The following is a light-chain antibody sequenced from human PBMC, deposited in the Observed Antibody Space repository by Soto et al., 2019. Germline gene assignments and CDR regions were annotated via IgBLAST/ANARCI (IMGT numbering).Light chain of an antibody. V-gene: IGKV1-5*03. CDR2: KAS. Sequence: DIQMTQSPSTLSASVGDRVTITCRASQSISTWLAWYQQKPGTAPKLLIYKASTLESGVPSRFSGSRSGTEFTLTISSLQPDDFATYYCQQLNSYPRTFGPGTKVDIK. J-gene: IGKJ3*01. CDR1: QSISTW. CDR3: QQLNSYPRT.